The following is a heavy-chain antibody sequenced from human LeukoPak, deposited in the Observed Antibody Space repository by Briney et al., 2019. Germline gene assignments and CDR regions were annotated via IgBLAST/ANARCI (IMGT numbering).Heavy chain of an antibody. V-gene: IGHV1-18*01. CDR2: ISAYNGNT. D-gene: IGHD6-13*01. Sequence: ASVKVSCKASGYTFTSYGISWVRQAPGQGLEWMGWISAYNGNTNYAQKLQGRVTMTTDTSTSTAYMELRSLRSDDTAVYYCARGSPYSSSWWFGMDVWGQGTTVTVSS. CDR3: ARGSPYSSSWWFGMDV. CDR1: GYTFTSYG. J-gene: IGHJ6*02.